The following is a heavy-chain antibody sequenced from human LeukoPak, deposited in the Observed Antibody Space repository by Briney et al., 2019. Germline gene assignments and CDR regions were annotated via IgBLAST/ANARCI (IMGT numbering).Heavy chain of an antibody. V-gene: IGHV4-39*01. CDR2: IYYGGST. D-gene: IGHD6-6*01. CDR3: ARSASIAARLLDY. J-gene: IGHJ4*02. CDR1: GGSISSSSYY. Sequence: SETLSLTCTVSGGSISSSSYYWGWIRQPPGKGLEWIGSIYYGGSTYYNPSLKSRVPISVDTSKNQFSLKLSSVTAADTAVYYCARSASIAARLLDYWGQGTLVTVSS.